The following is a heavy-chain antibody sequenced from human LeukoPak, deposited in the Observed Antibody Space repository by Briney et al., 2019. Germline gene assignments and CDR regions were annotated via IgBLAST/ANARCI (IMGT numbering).Heavy chain of an antibody. J-gene: IGHJ6*02. CDR1: GDSINNYY. Sequence: SETLSLTCTVSGDSINNYYWSWIRQPPGKGLEWIGYVSYSGTPDYNPSLKSRLTMSLDTSRNQFSLHLSSVTAADTAVYYCARQKWDRLTYYYYGMDVWGQGTTVTVSS. D-gene: IGHD1-26*01. CDR3: ARQKWDRLTYYYYGMDV. CDR2: VSYSGTP. V-gene: IGHV4-59*08.